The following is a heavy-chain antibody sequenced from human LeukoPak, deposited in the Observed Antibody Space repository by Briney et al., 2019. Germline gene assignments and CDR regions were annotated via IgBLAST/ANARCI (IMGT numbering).Heavy chain of an antibody. J-gene: IGHJ6*02. Sequence: GGSLRLSCAASGFTFDDYAMHWVRQAPGKGLEWVSGISWNSGSIGYADSVKGRFTISRDNAKNSLYLQMNSLRAEDTALYYCAKSQGYGDYPFDYYYYGMDVWGQGTTVTVSS. CDR3: AKSQGYGDYPFDYYYYGMDV. CDR2: ISWNSGSI. CDR1: GFTFDDYA. V-gene: IGHV3-9*01. D-gene: IGHD4-17*01.